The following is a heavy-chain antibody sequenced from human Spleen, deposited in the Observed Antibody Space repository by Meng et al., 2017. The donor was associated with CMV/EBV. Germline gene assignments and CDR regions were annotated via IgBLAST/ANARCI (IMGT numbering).Heavy chain of an antibody. CDR3: ARAGTFSSGYYYGP. J-gene: IGHJ5*02. V-gene: IGHV6-1*01. D-gene: IGHD3-22*01. CDR2: TYYRSKWYN. CDR1: DSVSSNSAA. Sequence: DSVSSNSAAWNWIRQSPSRGLEWLGRTYYRSKWYNDYAVSVKSRITINPDTSKNQFSLQLNSVTPEDTAVYYCARAGTFSSGYYYGPWGQGTLVTVSS.